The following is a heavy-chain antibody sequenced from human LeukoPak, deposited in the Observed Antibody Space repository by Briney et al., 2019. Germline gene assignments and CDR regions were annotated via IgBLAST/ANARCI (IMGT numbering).Heavy chain of an antibody. D-gene: IGHD1-1*01. CDR3: AREETAGTLPGAFDY. V-gene: IGHV4-4*07. CDR2: IYTSGGT. J-gene: IGHJ4*02. Sequence: SETLSLTCTVSGGSISSYYWSWIRQPAGKGLEWIGRIYTSGGTNYNPSLKSRVTMSVDTSKNQFSLKLSSVTAADTAVYYCAREETAGTLPGAFDYWGQGTLVTVSS. CDR1: GGSISSYY.